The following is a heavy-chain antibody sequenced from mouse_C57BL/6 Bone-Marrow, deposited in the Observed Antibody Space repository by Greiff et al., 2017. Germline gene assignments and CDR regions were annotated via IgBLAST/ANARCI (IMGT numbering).Heavy chain of an antibody. J-gene: IGHJ4*01. D-gene: IGHD2-3*01. CDR3: AREGFYDAMDY. Sequence: VQVVESGAELARPGASVKLSCKASGYTFTSYGISWVKQRTGQGLEWIGEIYPRSGNTYYNEKFKGKATLTADKSSSTAYMELRSLTSEDSAVYFCAREGFYDAMDYWGQGTSVTVSS. V-gene: IGHV1-81*01. CDR2: IYPRSGNT. CDR1: GYTFTSYG.